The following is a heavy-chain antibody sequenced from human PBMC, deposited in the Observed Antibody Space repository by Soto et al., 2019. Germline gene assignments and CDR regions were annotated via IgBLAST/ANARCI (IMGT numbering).Heavy chain of an antibody. J-gene: IGHJ4*02. CDR3: AKRYFDWLGSFDY. V-gene: IGHV3-23*01. CDR1: GFTFSSYA. CDR2: ISGSGGST. Sequence: GGSLRLSCAASGFTFSSYAMSWVRQAPGKGLEWVSAISGSGGSTYYADSVMGRFTISRDNSKNTLYLQMNSLRAEDTAVYYCAKRYFDWLGSFDYWGQGTLVTVSS. D-gene: IGHD3-9*01.